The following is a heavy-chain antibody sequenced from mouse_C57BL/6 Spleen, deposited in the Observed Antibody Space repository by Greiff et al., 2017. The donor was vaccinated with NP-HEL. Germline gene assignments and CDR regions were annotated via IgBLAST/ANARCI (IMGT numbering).Heavy chain of an antibody. Sequence: QVQLKQSGTELVKPGASVKLSCKASGYTFTSYWMHWVKQRPGQGLEWIGNINPSNGGTNYNEKFKSKATLTVDKSSSTAYMQLSSLTSEDSAVYYGAREGTPTGRYWYCDVWGTGTTVTVSS. J-gene: IGHJ1*03. D-gene: IGHD1-1*01. CDR2: INPSNGGT. V-gene: IGHV1-53*01. CDR1: GYTFTSYW. CDR3: AREGTPTGRYWYCDV.